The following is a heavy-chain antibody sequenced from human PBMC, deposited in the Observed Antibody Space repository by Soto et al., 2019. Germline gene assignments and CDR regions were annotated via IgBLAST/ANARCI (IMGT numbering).Heavy chain of an antibody. CDR2: IKQDGSEK. CDR3: AGGWNYFDY. CDR1: GFTFSSYW. J-gene: IGHJ4*02. D-gene: IGHD6-19*01. V-gene: IGHV3-7*01. Sequence: PGGSLRLSCAASGFTFSSYWMSWVRQAPGKGLEWVANIKQDGSEKYYVDSVKGRFTISRDNSKNTLYLQMNSLRAEDSAVYYCAGGWNYFDYWGQGTLVTVLL.